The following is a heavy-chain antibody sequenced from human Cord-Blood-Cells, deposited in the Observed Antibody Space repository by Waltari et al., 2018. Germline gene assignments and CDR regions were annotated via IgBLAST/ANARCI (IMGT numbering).Heavy chain of an antibody. Sequence: QVQLQESGPGLVKPSETLSLTCTVSGGSVSSGSYSWSWIRQPPGKGLEWIGYIYYSGSTNYNPSLKSRVTISVDTSKNQFSLRLSSVTAADTAVYYCARGRGGVRGVLPNHNWFDPWGQGTLVTVSS. CDR3: ARGRGGVRGVLPNHNWFDP. CDR2: IYYSGST. D-gene: IGHD3-10*01. CDR1: GGSVSSGSYS. J-gene: IGHJ5*02. V-gene: IGHV4-61*01.